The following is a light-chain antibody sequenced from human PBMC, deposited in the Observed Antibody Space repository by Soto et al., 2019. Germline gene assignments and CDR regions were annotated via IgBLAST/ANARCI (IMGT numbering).Light chain of an antibody. Sequence: QSALTQPASVSGSPGQSITISCTGTSSDIGSYNLVSWYQQHPGKAPKFMIYEVNKRPSGVSSRFSASKSGNTASLTISGLQAEDEADYFCCSYAGSSAFVVFGGGTQLTVL. J-gene: IGLJ2*01. CDR1: SSDIGSYNL. V-gene: IGLV2-23*02. CDR2: EVN. CDR3: CSYAGSSAFVV.